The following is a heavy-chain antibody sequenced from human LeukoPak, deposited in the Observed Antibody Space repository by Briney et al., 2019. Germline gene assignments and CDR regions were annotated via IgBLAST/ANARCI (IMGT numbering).Heavy chain of an antibody. CDR2: ISWNSGSI. CDR1: GFTFDDYA. V-gene: IGHV3-9*03. D-gene: IGHD6-19*01. Sequence: GGSLRLSCAASGFTFDDYAMHWVRQAPGKGLEWVSGISWNSGSIGYADSVKGRFTISRDNAKNSLYQQMNSLRAEDMALYYCAKSRGWGSLDYWGQGTLVTVSS. CDR3: AKSRGWGSLDY. J-gene: IGHJ4*02.